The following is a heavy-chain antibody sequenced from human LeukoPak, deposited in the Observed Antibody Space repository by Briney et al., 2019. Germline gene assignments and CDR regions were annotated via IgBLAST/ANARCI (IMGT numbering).Heavy chain of an antibody. D-gene: IGHD1-26*01. CDR3: ARDPVWELPYNWFDP. V-gene: IGHV3-11*04. J-gene: IGHJ5*02. CDR2: ISSSGSTI. CDR1: GFTFSDYY. Sequence: GGSLRLSCAASGFTFSDYYMSWIRQAPGKGLEWVSYISSSGSTIYYADSVKGRFTISRDNAKNSLYLQMNSLRAEDTAVYYCARDPVWELPYNWFDPWGQGTLVTVSS.